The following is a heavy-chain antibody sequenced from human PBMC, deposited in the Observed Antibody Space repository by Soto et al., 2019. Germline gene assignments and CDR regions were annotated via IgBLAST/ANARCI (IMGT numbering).Heavy chain of an antibody. V-gene: IGHV1-69*13. CDR3: ARDLVPEGYCSSTSCYPDYYYGMDV. CDR2: IIPIFGTA. J-gene: IGHJ6*02. CDR1: GGTFNSYA. Sequence: SVKVSCKASGGTFNSYAISWVRQAPGQGLEWMGGIIPIFGTANYAQKFQGRVTITADESTSTAYMELSSLRSEDTAVYYCARDLVPEGYCSSTSCYPDYYYGMDVWGQGTTVTVSS. D-gene: IGHD2-2*01.